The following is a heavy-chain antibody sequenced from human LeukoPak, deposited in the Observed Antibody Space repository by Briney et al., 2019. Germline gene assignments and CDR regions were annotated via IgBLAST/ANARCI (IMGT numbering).Heavy chain of an antibody. CDR2: INHSGST. CDR1: GGSFSGYY. V-gene: IGHV4-34*01. CDR3: ASSMTTESN. D-gene: IGHD4-17*01. Sequence: PSETLSLTCAVYGGSFSGYYWSWIRQPPWKGLEWIGEINHSGSTNYNPSLKSRVTISVDTSKNQFSLKLSSVTAADTAVYYCASSMTTESNWGQGTLVTVSS. J-gene: IGHJ4*02.